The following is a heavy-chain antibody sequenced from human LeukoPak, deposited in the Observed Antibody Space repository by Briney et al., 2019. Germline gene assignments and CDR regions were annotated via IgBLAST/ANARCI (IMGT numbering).Heavy chain of an antibody. V-gene: IGHV3-73*01. CDR3: TRLNYYGSGSYDY. Sequence: PGGSLRLSCAASGFTFSSYGMHWVRQAPGKGLEWVGRIRSKANSYATAYAASVKGRFTISRDDSKNTAYLQMNSLKTEDTAVYYCTRLNYYGSGSYDYWGQGTLVTVSS. CDR1: GFTFSSYG. CDR2: IRSKANSYAT. J-gene: IGHJ4*02. D-gene: IGHD3-10*01.